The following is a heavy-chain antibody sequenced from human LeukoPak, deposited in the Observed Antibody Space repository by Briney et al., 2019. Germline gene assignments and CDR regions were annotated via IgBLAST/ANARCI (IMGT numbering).Heavy chain of an antibody. J-gene: IGHJ4*02. V-gene: IGHV4-4*07. D-gene: IGHD2-2*02. CDR2: IYTSGST. Sequence: KPSEILSLTCTVSGGSISSYYWSWIRQPAGKGLEWIGRIYTSGSTNYNPSLKSRVTMSVDTSKNQFSLKLSSVTAADTAVYYCARDDGYCSSTSCYTPFDYWGQGTLVTVSS. CDR1: GGSISSYY. CDR3: ARDDGYCSSTSCYTPFDY.